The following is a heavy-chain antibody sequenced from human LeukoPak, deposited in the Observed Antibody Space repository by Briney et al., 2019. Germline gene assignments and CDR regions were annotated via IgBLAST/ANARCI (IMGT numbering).Heavy chain of an antibody. CDR1: GGSISSSSYY. CDR3: ARHGSYYTT. J-gene: IGHJ5*02. V-gene: IGHV4-39*01. CDR2: IYYSGST. Sequence: PSETLSLTCTVSGGSISSSSYYWGWIRQPPGKGLEWIGSIYYSGSTYYNPSLKSRVTISVDTSKNQFSLKLSSVAAADTAVYYSARHGSYYTTWGQGTLVTVSS. D-gene: IGHD1-26*01.